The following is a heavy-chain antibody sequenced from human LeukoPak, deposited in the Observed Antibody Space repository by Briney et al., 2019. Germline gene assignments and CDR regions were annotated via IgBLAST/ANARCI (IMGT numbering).Heavy chain of an antibody. CDR1: GFTFSDRY. J-gene: IGHJ6*02. CDR3: ALHYSGSYYYGMDV. CDR2: SRDKANSYTT. Sequence: PGGSLRLSCAASGFTFSDRYMDWVRQAPRKGLEWVGRSRDKANSYTTEYAASVKGRFTISRDDSKNSLYLQMNSLKTEDTALYYCALHYSGSYYYGMDVWGQGTTVTVSS. D-gene: IGHD1-26*01. V-gene: IGHV3-72*01.